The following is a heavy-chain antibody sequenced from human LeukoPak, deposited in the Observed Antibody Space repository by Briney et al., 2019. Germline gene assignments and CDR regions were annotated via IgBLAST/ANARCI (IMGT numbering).Heavy chain of an antibody. CDR1: GFTFSSYW. V-gene: IGHV3-7*01. Sequence: GGSLRLSCAASGFTFSSYWMSWVRQAPGKGLEWVANIKQDGSEKYYVDSVKGRFTISRDNAKNSLYLQMNSLRAEDTAVYYCARDLGSSNWYPFDYWGQGTLVTVSS. CDR2: IKQDGSEK. J-gene: IGHJ4*02. D-gene: IGHD6-13*01. CDR3: ARDLGSSNWYPFDY.